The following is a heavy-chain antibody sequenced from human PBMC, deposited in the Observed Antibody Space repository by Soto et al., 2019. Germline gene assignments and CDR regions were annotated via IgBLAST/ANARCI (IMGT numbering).Heavy chain of an antibody. Sequence: GESLKISCQAFGYSFTAKWIGWVRQMPGKGLEWMGIIYPDDSDTRYSPSFQGQVTISADKSIRTAYLQWSSLEASDTAIYYCVSTINGYFEYWGQGTLVTVSS. V-gene: IGHV5-51*01. CDR3: VSTINGYFEY. CDR2: IYPDDSDT. J-gene: IGHJ4*02. CDR1: GYSFTAKW. D-gene: IGHD3-9*01.